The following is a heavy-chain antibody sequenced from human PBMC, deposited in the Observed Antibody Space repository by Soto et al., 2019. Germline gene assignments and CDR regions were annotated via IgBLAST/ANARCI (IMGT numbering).Heavy chain of an antibody. CDR2: VHHSWGS. J-gene: IGHJ6*02. CDR1: GGSISSYY. CDR3: ARQGFGPLHGLVDV. V-gene: IGHV4-59*08. Sequence: QVQLQESGPGLVKPSETLSLSCTVSGGSISSYYWSWFRQSPGKRMEWIGYVHHSWGSSYNPSLQIRVAISLAPSKSQFSLKVTSVTATYPAVYYCARQGFGPLHGLVDVWGQGTTVTV. D-gene: IGHD3-10*01.